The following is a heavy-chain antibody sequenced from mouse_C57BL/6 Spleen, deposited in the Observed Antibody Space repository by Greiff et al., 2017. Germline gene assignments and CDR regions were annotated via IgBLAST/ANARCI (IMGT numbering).Heavy chain of an antibody. J-gene: IGHJ4*01. Sequence: EVQLQQSGPELVKPGASVKIPCKASGYTFTDYNMDWVKQSHGKSLEWIGDINPNNGGTIYNQKFKGKATLTVDKSSSTAYMELRSLTSEDTAVYYCARGRLRPSSYYAMDDWGQGTSVTVAS. CDR1: GYTFTDYN. D-gene: IGHD3-2*02. CDR3: ARGRLRPSSYYAMDD. CDR2: INPNNGGT. V-gene: IGHV1-18*01.